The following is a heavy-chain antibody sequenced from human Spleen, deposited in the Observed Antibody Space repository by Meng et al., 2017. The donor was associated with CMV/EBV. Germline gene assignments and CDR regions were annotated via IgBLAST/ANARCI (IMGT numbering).Heavy chain of an antibody. CDR1: GFTFSTYG. CDR2: IRYDGSDK. CDR3: VKAHSNYDFWSPCDF. D-gene: IGHD3-3*01. Sequence: GGSLRLSCAASGFTFSTYGMHWVRQAPGTGLEWVSFIRYDGSDKYYADSVKGRFTISRDNSKNTLYLQMSSLRPEDTAVFYCVKAHSNYDFWSPCDFWGQGTLVTVSS. J-gene: IGHJ4*02. V-gene: IGHV3-30*02.